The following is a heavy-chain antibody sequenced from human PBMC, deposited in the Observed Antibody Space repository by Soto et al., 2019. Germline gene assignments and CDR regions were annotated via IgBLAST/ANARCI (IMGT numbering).Heavy chain of an antibody. D-gene: IGHD2-8*02. CDR2: IFSGGSR. CDR1: GFTVTTNY. J-gene: IGHJ3*01. V-gene: IGHV3-53*01. Sequence: DVQLVESGGGLIQPGGSLRVSCAASGFTVTTNYMTWVRQAPGKGLEWVSAIFSGGSRYYADSVKGRFTISRDNSENAIYLQMNDLRVEDTAVYYCARGYCPGIACSLDVFYLWGQGTKVTVSS. CDR3: ARGYCPGIACSLDVFYL.